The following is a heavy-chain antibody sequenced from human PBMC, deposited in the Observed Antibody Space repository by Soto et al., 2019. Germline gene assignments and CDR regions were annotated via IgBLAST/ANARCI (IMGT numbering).Heavy chain of an antibody. CDR1: DGSFSGYY. V-gene: IGHV4-34*01. J-gene: IGHJ4*02. CDR3: ARGFYYGSGSYYRNFDY. D-gene: IGHD3-10*01. Sequence: SETPSLTFAVYDGSFSGYYWSWIRQPPGKGLEWIGEINHSGSTNYNPSLKSRVTISVDTSKNQFSLKLSSVTAADTAVYYCARGFYYGSGSYYRNFDYWGQGTLVTVSS. CDR2: INHSGST.